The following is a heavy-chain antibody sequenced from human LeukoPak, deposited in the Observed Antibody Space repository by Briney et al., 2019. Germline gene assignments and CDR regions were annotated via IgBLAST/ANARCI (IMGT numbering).Heavy chain of an antibody. J-gene: IGHJ3*02. D-gene: IGHD3-22*01. Sequence: GGSLRLSCAASGFTFSSYWMDWVRQAPGKGLEWVANIKQDGSEMYYVDSVKGRFTISRDNTKNSLFLQMSSLRAEDTAVYFCASSYFDSGTHAYDIWGQGTMVTVSS. CDR2: IKQDGSEM. V-gene: IGHV3-7*01. CDR3: ASSYFDSGTHAYDI. CDR1: GFTFSSYW.